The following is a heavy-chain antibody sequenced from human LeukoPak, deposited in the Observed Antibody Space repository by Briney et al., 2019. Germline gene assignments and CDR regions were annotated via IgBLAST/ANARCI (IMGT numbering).Heavy chain of an antibody. CDR2: NGSNK. CDR1: GFTFSSYG. V-gene: IGHV3-33*01. J-gene: IGHJ4*02. CDR3: VGYCSTTSCYGVDY. Sequence: GGSLRLSCAASGFTFSSYGMHWVRQAPGKGLEWVAVNGSNKYYADSVKGRFTISRDNSKNTLYLQMNSLRAEDTAVYYCVGYCSTTSCYGVDYWGQGALVTVSS. D-gene: IGHD2-2*01.